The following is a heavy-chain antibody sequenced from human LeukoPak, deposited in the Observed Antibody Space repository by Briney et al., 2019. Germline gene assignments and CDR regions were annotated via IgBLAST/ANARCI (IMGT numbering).Heavy chain of an antibody. CDR2: INWNGGST. CDR1: GFTFDDYG. Sequence: GGSLRLSCAASGFTFDDYGMRWVRQAPGKGLEWVSGINWNGGSTGYADSVKGRFTISRDNAKNSLYLQMNSLRAEDTALYYCASNRYYYDSSGYTDGACDIWGQGTMVTVSS. V-gene: IGHV3-20*04. D-gene: IGHD3-22*01. CDR3: ASNRYYYDSSGYTDGACDI. J-gene: IGHJ3*02.